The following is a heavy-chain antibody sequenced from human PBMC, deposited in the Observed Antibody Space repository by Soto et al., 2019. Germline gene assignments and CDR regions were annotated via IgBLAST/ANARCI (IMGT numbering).Heavy chain of an antibody. J-gene: IGHJ2*01. Sequence: HSETLSLTCTVSGGSISSYYWSWIRQPPGKGLEWIGYIYYSGSTNYNPSLKSRVTISVDTSKNQFSLKLSSVTAADTAVYYCARDGAGYDFWSGYYVGYFDLWGRGTLVTVSS. V-gene: IGHV4-59*01. CDR2: IYYSGST. D-gene: IGHD3-3*01. CDR3: ARDGAGYDFWSGYYVGYFDL. CDR1: GGSISSYY.